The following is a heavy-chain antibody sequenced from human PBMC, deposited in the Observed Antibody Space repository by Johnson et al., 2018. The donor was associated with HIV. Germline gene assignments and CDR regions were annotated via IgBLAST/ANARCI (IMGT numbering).Heavy chain of an antibody. V-gene: IGHV3-9*01. Sequence: VQLVEFGGGFIRPGRSLRLSCAASGFTFDDYAMHWVRQAPGKGLEWVSGISWNSGSIGYADSVKGRFTISRDNAKNSLYLQMNSLRAEDTALYYCEAVVSAFDIWGQGTMVTVSS. CDR1: GFTFDDYA. CDR3: EAVVSAFDI. J-gene: IGHJ3*02. D-gene: IGHD2-15*01. CDR2: ISWNSGSI.